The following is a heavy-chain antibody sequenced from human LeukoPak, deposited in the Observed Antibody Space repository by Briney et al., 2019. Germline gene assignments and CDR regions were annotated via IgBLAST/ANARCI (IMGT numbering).Heavy chain of an antibody. CDR1: GYSFTSYW. CDR2: IYPGDSDT. CDR3: ARRAIAAAGNAIDY. V-gene: IGHV5-51*01. Sequence: GASLQISCKGSGYSFTSYWIGWVRQLPGKGLEWMGIIYPGDSDTRYSPSFQGQATISADKSISTAYLQWSSLKASDTAMYYCARRAIAAAGNAIDYWGQGTLVTVSS. J-gene: IGHJ4*02. D-gene: IGHD6-13*01.